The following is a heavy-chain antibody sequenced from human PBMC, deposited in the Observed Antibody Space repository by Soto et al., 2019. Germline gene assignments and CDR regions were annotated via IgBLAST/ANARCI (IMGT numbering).Heavy chain of an antibody. V-gene: IGHV3-23*01. CDR2: ISGRGGST. D-gene: IGHD3-22*01. Sequence: PGGSLILSCAASGFTFSSYAMSWVRQAPGKGLEWVSAISGRGGSTYYADSVKGRFTISRDNAKNSLYLQMNSLRAEDTAVYYCARDQLYYNDISGRPLNAFDVWGQGTMVTVSS. CDR3: ARDQLYYNDISGRPLNAFDV. CDR1: GFTFSSYA. J-gene: IGHJ3*01.